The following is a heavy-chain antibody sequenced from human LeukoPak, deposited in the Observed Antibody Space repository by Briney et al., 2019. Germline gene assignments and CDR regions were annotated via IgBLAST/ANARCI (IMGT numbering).Heavy chain of an antibody. D-gene: IGHD3-22*01. CDR1: GGSFSGYY. V-gene: IGHV4-34*01. CDR2: INHSGST. J-gene: IGHJ4*02. Sequence: SETLSLTCAVYGGSFSGYYWSWIRQPPGKGLEWIGEINHSGSTNYNPSLKSRVTISVDTSKNQFSLKLSSVTAADTAVYYCARGGGSNYYDSSGYLQWGQGNLGNVSS. CDR3: ARGGGSNYYDSSGYLQ.